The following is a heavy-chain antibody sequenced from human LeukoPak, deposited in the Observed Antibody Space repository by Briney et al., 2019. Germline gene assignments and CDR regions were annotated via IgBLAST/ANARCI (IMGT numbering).Heavy chain of an antibody. CDR3: AKDLWSGYGDYYFDY. D-gene: IGHD4-17*01. V-gene: IGHV3-11*01. CDR2: ISSSGSTI. CDR1: GFTFSDYY. J-gene: IGHJ4*02. Sequence: GGSLRLSCAASGFTFSDYYMSWIRQAPGKGPEWVSYISSSGSTIYYADSAKGRFTISRDNAKNSLYLQMNSLRAEDTAVYYCAKDLWSGYGDYYFDYWGQGTLVTVSS.